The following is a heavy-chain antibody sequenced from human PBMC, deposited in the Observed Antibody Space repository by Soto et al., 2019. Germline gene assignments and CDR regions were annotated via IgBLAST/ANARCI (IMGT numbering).Heavy chain of an antibody. J-gene: IGHJ5*02. CDR3: TRAERFPRSWFDP. V-gene: IGHV4-34*01. D-gene: IGHD3-10*01. CDR1: GGSFRNYY. Sequence: PSETLSLTFGVYGGSFRNYYWIWVRQPPGKGLEWIGEVNHSGEATYNPSLQSRVTISLDTSNNHFSLKMTSLTAADTALYLCTRAERFPRSWFDPGGHCTQVTVSS. CDR2: VNHSGEA.